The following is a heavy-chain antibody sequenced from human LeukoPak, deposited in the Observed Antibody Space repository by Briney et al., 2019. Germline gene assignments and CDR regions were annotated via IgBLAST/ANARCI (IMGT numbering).Heavy chain of an antibody. V-gene: IGHV3-48*01. CDR3: STAITIDFWSGYSLDY. CDR2: ISSSSSTI. J-gene: IGHJ4*02. Sequence: GGSLRLSCAVSGFPFSNAWMSWVRQAPGKGLEWVSYISSSSSTIYYADSVKGRFTISRDNAKNSLYLQMNSLRAEDTAVYYCSTAITIDFWSGYSLDYWGQGTLVTVSS. CDR1: GFPFSNAW. D-gene: IGHD3-3*01.